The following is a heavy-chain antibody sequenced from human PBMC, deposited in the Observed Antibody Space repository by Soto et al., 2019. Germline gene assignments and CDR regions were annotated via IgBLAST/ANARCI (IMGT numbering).Heavy chain of an antibody. CDR1: GYTLTELS. D-gene: IGHD2-15*01. CDR2: FDPEDGET. CDR3: ATDVPGYCSGGSCYPDGFYGMDV. V-gene: IGHV1-24*01. J-gene: IGHJ6*02. Sequence: ASVKVSCKVSGYTLTELSMHWVRQAPGKGLEWMGGFDPEDGETVYAQKFQGRVTMTEDTSTDTAYMELSSLRSEDTAVYYCATDVPGYCSGGSCYPDGFYGMDVWGQGTTVTVSS.